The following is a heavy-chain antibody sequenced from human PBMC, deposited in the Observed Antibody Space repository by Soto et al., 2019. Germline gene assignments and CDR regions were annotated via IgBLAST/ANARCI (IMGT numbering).Heavy chain of an antibody. D-gene: IGHD2-15*01. CDR3: ARALGYCSGGSCSGQYYYYMDV. CDR2: INHSGST. J-gene: IGHJ6*03. V-gene: IGHV4-34*01. CDR1: GGSFSGYY. Sequence: SETLSLTCAVYGGSFSGYYWSWIRQPPGKGLEWIGEINHSGSTNYSPSLKSRVTISVDTSKNQFSLKLSSVTAADTAVYYCARALGYCSGGSCSGQYYYYMDVWGKGTTVTVSS.